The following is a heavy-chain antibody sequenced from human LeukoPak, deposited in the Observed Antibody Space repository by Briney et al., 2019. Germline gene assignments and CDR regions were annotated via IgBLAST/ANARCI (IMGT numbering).Heavy chain of an antibody. CDR1: GFTFSNAW. J-gene: IGHJ3*02. V-gene: IGHV3-15*07. CDR2: IKSKTDGGTT. CDR3: TKGSGSYPHDAFDI. D-gene: IGHD1-26*01. Sequence: GRSLRLSCAASGFTFSNAWMNWVRQAPGKGLEWVGRIKSKTDGGTTDYAAPVKGRFTISRDDSKNTLYLQMNSLKTEDTAVYYCTKGSGSYPHDAFDIWGQGTMVTVSS.